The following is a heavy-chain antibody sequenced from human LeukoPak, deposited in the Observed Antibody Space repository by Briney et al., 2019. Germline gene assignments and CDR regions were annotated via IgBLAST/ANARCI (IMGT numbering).Heavy chain of an antibody. J-gene: IGHJ5*02. Sequence: PSETLSLTCAVSGESFSGNFWTWIRQPPGKGLEWIGSIYYSGSTYYDPSLKSRVTISVDTSKNQFSLKLSSVTAADTAVYYCARQGMTTVTFNWFDPWGQGTLVTVSS. D-gene: IGHD4-17*01. V-gene: IGHV4-39*01. CDR3: ARQGMTTVTFNWFDP. CDR1: GESFSGNF. CDR2: IYYSGST.